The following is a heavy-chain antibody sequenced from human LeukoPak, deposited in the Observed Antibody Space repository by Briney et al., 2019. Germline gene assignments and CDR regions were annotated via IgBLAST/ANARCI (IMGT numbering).Heavy chain of an antibody. V-gene: IGHV4-31*03. J-gene: IGHJ3*02. CDR2: KYYSGSA. CDR1: GVSVSDGRYY. CDR3: ATSYCSGISCLDVFNM. Sequence: PSETLSLTRNVSGVSVSDGRYYWTWIRQHPGKGLEWIGYKYYSGSAKYNPSLKSRLTISIDTSKNQFSLQLSSVTAADTATYYCATSYCSGISCLDVFNMWGQGTRVTVSS. D-gene: IGHD2-2*01.